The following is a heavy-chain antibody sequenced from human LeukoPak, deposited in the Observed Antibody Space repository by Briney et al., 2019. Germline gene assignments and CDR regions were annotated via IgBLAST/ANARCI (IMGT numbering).Heavy chain of an antibody. CDR1: GFTFSSYV. CDR2: ISGSGGNS. CDR3: SKKITYYYESSGYD. D-gene: IGHD3-22*01. J-gene: IGHJ4*02. Sequence: GGSLRLSCAASGFTFSSYVMHWVRQAPGKGLEWVSAISGSGGNSYYADSVKGRFTISRDNSKNTLYLQMNSLRAEDTAVYYCSKKITYYYESSGYDWGQGTLVTVSS. V-gene: IGHV3-23*01.